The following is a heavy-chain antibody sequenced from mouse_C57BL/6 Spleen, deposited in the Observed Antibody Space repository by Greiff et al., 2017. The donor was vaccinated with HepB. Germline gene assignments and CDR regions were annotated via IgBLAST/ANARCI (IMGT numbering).Heavy chain of an antibody. CDR1: GYTFTSYW. Sequence: VQLKQPGAELVKPGASVKMSCKASGYTFTSYWITWVKQRPGQGLEWIGDIYPGSGSTNYNEKFKSKATLNVDTSSSTAYMQLSSLTSEDSAVYYCARPLYGSSYVGFDYWGQGTTLTVSS. J-gene: IGHJ2*01. CDR3: ARPLYGSSYVGFDY. CDR2: IYPGSGST. V-gene: IGHV1-55*01. D-gene: IGHD1-1*01.